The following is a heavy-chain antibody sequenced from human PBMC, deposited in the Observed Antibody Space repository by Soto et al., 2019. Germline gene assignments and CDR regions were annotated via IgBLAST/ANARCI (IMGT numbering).Heavy chain of an antibody. V-gene: IGHV2-26*01. CDR1: GFSLSNAGMG. Sequence: QVTLKESGPVLVKPTETLTLTCTVSGFSLSNAGMGVSWIRQPPGKALAWLAHIFSNDERRFSTSLKNRLTIAKDTFNSQVVLIMTHMDPVDTATYYCAQTEDGGRSRTPAGWFDAWGQGTLVTVSS. CDR3: AQTEDGGRSRTPAGWFDA. J-gene: IGHJ5*02. CDR2: IFSNDER. D-gene: IGHD2-15*01.